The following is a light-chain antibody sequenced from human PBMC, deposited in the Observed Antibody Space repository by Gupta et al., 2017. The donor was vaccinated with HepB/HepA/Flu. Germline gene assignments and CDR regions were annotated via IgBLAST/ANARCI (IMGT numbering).Light chain of an antibody. J-gene: IGKJ4*01. Sequence: DMQMTKSPSSLSASVGDRVTITCRASQSISTYLNWYQQKPGKAPKVLIYAASSLQSGVPSRFSGSGSRTDFTLTISSLQPKDVASYYCQHSYSIPVTFGGGTKVEIK. CDR3: QHSYSIPVT. CDR2: AAS. V-gene: IGKV1-39*01. CDR1: QSISTY.